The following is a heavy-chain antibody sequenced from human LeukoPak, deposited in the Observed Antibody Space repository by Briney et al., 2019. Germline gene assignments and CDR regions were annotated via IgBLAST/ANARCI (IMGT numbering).Heavy chain of an antibody. CDR3: ARDQELCSGDCDSADAFDI. J-gene: IGHJ3*02. Sequence: GSLRLSCAASGFTFRSYAMHWVRPAPGKGLEWVAVISYDGSKKYYGDSVKGRFTISRDNSKNTLKLQMNSLRVEDTAVYYCARDQELCSGDCDSADAFDIWGQGTMVTVSS. CDR1: GFTFRSYA. CDR2: ISYDGSKK. D-gene: IGHD2-21*02. V-gene: IGHV3-30*04.